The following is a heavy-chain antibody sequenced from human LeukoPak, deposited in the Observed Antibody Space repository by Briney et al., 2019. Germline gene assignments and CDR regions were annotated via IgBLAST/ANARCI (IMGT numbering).Heavy chain of an antibody. Sequence: KPSETLSLTCTVSGGSISSYYWSWIRQPPGKGLEWIGYIYYSGSTNYNPSLKSRVTISVDTSKNQFSLKLSSVTAADTAVYYCARGLDDIDNWFDPWGQGTLVTVSS. D-gene: IGHD3-9*01. CDR3: ARGLDDIDNWFDP. CDR1: GGSISSYY. J-gene: IGHJ5*02. CDR2: IYYSGST. V-gene: IGHV4-59*01.